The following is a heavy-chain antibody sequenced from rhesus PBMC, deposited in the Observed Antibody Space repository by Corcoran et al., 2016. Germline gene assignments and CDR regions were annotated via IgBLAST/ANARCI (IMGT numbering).Heavy chain of an antibody. CDR1: GGSISGYW. V-gene: IGHV4-160*01. Sequence: QLQLQESGPGLVKPSETLSLTCAVSGGSISGYWWRWIRKPPGKGLEWIGRIDSRVSTDNTPSLRSQVTMSRDTSKNQFSRKLSSVTAADTAVYYCARDLGIWTSSDYWGQGVLVTVSS. J-gene: IGHJ4*01. CDR2: IDSRVST. CDR3: ARDLGIWTSSDY. D-gene: IGHD3-3*01.